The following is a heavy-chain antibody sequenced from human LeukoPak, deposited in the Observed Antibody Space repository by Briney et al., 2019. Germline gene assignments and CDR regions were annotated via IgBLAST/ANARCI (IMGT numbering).Heavy chain of an antibody. D-gene: IGHD3-3*01. CDR3: ARGHDFWSGYYSKKRKSPGYYYYYMDV. CDR1: GYTFTSYD. CDR2: MNPNRGNT. V-gene: IGHV1-8*01. Sequence: ASVKVSCKASGYTFTSYDIYWVRQATGQGLEWMGWMNPNRGNTGYAQKFQGRVTMTRNTSISTAYMELSSLRSEDTAVYYCARGHDFWSGYYSKKRKSPGYYYYYMDVWGKGTTVTVSS. J-gene: IGHJ6*03.